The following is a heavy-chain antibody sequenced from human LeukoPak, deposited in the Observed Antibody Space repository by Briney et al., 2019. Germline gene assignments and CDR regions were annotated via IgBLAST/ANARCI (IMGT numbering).Heavy chain of an antibody. CDR2: ISAYNGNT. D-gene: IGHD1-20*01. Sequence: GASVKVSCKASGYTFTSYGISWVRQAPGQGLEWMGWISAYNGNTNYAQKLQGRVTMTTDTSTSTAYMELSSLRSEDTAVYYCASTKSGITGTTGAFDIWGQGTMVTVSS. V-gene: IGHV1-18*01. CDR1: GYTFTSYG. J-gene: IGHJ3*02. CDR3: ASTKSGITGTTGAFDI.